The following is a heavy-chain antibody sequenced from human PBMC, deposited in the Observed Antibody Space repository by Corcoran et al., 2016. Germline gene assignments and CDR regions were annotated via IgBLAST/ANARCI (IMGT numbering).Heavy chain of an antibody. D-gene: IGHD4-17*01. Sequence: EVQLVESGGGLVQPGGSLRLSCAASGFTFSSYSMNWVRQAPGKGLAWVSYISSSSSTIYYADSVKGRVTISRDNAKNSLYLQMNILRAEDTAVYYCASMTTVTTDDYWGQGTLVTVSS. V-gene: IGHV3-48*04. CDR3: ASMTTVTTDDY. CDR2: ISSSSSTI. J-gene: IGHJ4*02. CDR1: GFTFSSYS.